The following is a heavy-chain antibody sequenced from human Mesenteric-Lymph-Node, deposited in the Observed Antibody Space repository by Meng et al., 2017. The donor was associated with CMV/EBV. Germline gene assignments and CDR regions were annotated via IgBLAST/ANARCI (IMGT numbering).Heavy chain of an antibody. CDR3: ARDPGSGIKNY. Sequence: GESLKISCAASGFTFSSYAMSWVRQAPGKGLEWVSAISGSGGSTYYADSVKGRFTISRDNSKDTLYLQMNSLRAEDTAVYHCARDPGSGIKNYWGQGTLVTVSS. D-gene: IGHD3-10*01. J-gene: IGHJ4*02. V-gene: IGHV3-23*01. CDR2: ISGSGGST. CDR1: GFTFSSYA.